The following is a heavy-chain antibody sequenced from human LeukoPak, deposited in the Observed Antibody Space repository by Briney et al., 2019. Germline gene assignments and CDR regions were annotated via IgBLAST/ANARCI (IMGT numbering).Heavy chain of an antibody. J-gene: IGHJ6*03. Sequence: GGSLRLSCAASGFTFSSYEMNWLRQAPGKGLEWVSSISSSSSYIYYADSVKGRFTISRDNAKNSLYLQMNSLRAEDTAVYYCAKQGREWLRDYYYYMDVWGKGTTVTISS. D-gene: IGHD5-18*01. CDR3: AKQGREWLRDYYYYMDV. CDR2: ISSSSSYI. V-gene: IGHV3-21*04. CDR1: GFTFSSYE.